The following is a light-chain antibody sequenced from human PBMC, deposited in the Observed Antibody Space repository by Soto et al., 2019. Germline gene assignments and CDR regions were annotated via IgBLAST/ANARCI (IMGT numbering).Light chain of an antibody. CDR2: EVS. CDR1: SSDVGAYNY. J-gene: IGLJ2*01. Sequence: QSALTQPASVSGPPGQSITISCTGTSSDVGAYNYVSWYQHHPDKAPKLIIFEVSNRPSGISSRFSGSKSGNTASLTISGLQAEDEADYYCASYTSSSTSVIFGRGTKLTVL. V-gene: IGLV2-14*01. CDR3: ASYTSSSTSVI.